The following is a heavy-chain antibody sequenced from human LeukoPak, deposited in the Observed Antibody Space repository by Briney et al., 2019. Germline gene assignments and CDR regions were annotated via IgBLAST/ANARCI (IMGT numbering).Heavy chain of an antibody. CDR3: ARVGPGGNSNY. J-gene: IGHJ4*02. V-gene: IGHV4-59*01. Sequence: KPSETLSLTCTVSGGSISSYYWSWIRQPPGKGLEWIGYIYYSGSTNYNPSLKSRVTISVDTSKNQFSLKLSSVTAADTAVYYCARVGPGGNSNYWGQGTLVTVSS. D-gene: IGHD4-23*01. CDR1: GGSISSYY. CDR2: IYYSGST.